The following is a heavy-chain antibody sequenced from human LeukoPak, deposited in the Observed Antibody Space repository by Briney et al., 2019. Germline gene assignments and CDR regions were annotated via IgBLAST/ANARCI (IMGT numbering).Heavy chain of an antibody. D-gene: IGHD3-10*01. V-gene: IGHV3-23*01. CDR1: GFAFSRYA. Sequence: GGSLRLSCAASGFAFSRYAMSWVRQAPGKGLEWVSAVSGSGGSTYYADSVKGLFTISRDNSKNTLYLQMNSLRAEDTAVYYCAKRMIRGVNHDAFDLWGQGTMVTVSS. CDR2: VSGSGGST. J-gene: IGHJ3*01. CDR3: AKRMIRGVNHDAFDL.